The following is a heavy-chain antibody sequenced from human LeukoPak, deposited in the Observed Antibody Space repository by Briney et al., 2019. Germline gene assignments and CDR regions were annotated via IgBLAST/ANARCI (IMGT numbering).Heavy chain of an antibody. CDR3: ARGASDTVTTGIDY. J-gene: IGHJ4*02. D-gene: IGHD4-11*01. V-gene: IGHV3-66*01. CDR1: GFTVSSNY. Sequence: HPGGSLRLSCAASGFTVSSNYMSWVRQAPGKGLEWVSVIYSGGSTYYADSVKGRFTISRDNSKYTLYLQMNSLRAEDTAVYYCARGASDTVTTGIDYWGQGTLVTVSS. CDR2: IYSGGST.